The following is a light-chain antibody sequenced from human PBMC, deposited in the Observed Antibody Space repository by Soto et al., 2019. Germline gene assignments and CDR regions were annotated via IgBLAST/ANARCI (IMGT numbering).Light chain of an antibody. J-gene: IGKJ2*02. CDR2: DAS. V-gene: IGKV1-33*01. Sequence: IQMTQSPSSLSASVGDRVTITCQASQDITNYLIWWQQKPGKAPKLLIYDASSLGTGVSSRFSGSRSGTHFTLTSSSIQPEDIAKYYCQQFDSVPCTFGQGNKLEIK. CDR1: QDITNY. CDR3: QQFDSVPCT.